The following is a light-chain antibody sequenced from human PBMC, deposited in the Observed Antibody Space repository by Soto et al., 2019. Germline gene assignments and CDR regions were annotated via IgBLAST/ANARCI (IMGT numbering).Light chain of an antibody. J-gene: IGKJ1*01. CDR3: QQYDSYSGT. CDR1: QSIGSR. CDR2: RAS. Sequence: DMQMTQSPSTLSAFVGDRVTITCRASQSIGSRLAWYQQKPGKAPNLLIFRASNLESGVPSRFSGSGSGTEFTLTISSSQPDDSATYYCQQYDSYSGTFGQGTKVDIK. V-gene: IGKV1-5*03.